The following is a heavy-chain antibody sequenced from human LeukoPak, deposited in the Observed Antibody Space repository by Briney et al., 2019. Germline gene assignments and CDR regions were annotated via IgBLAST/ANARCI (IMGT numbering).Heavy chain of an antibody. CDR2: IYYSGST. CDR3: ASGTGIPNWFDP. Sequence: SETLSLTCAVYGGSFSSYYWSWIRQPPGKGLEWIGYIYYSGSTNYNPSLKSRVTISVDTSKNQFSLKLSSVTAADTAVYYCASGTGIPNWFDPWGQGTLVTVSS. D-gene: IGHD6-13*01. CDR1: GGSFSSYY. V-gene: IGHV4-59*01. J-gene: IGHJ5*02.